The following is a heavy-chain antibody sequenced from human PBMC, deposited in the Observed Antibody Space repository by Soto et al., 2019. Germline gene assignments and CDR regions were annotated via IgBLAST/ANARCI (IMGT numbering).Heavy chain of an antibody. Sequence: SGPTLVNPTETLTLTCTVSGFSLSNARMGVSWIRQPPGKALEWLAHIFSNDEKSYSTSLKSRLTISKDTSKSQVVLTMTNMDPVDTATYYCARILRPRPHIVLMVYAPYYYYGMDVWGQGTTVTVSS. CDR3: ARILRPRPHIVLMVYAPYYYYGMDV. V-gene: IGHV2-26*01. CDR1: GFSLSNARMG. CDR2: IFSNDEK. D-gene: IGHD2-8*01. J-gene: IGHJ6*02.